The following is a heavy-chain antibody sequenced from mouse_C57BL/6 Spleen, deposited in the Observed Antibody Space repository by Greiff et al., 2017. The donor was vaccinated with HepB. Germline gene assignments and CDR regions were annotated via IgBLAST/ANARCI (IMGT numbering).Heavy chain of an antibody. CDR2: IYPGDGDT. Sequence: VKLMESGPELVKPGASVKISCKASGYAFSSSWMNWVKQRPGKGLEWIGRIYPGDGDTNYNGKFKGKATLTADKSSSTAYMQLSSLTSEDSAVYFCARRGYDYPYFDYWGQGTTLTVSS. J-gene: IGHJ2*01. V-gene: IGHV1-82*01. D-gene: IGHD2-4*01. CDR1: GYAFSSSW. CDR3: ARRGYDYPYFDY.